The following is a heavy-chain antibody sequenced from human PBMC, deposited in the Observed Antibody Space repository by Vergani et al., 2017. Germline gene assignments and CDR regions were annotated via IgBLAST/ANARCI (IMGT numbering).Heavy chain of an antibody. V-gene: IGHV5-51*01. CDR1: GYIFSHFW. D-gene: IGHD3-3*01. CDR2: IYPGDSEV. J-gene: IGHJ5*02. CDR3: ANAHDFSSLYSTYNWFDP. Sequence: EKQLVQSGSETKKPGESLKISCQAFGYIFSHFWIGWVRQRPGRGLDWMGIIYPGDSEVKSNPTFRGQVIFSVDTSVNTASLQWRSLQASDTATYYCANAHDFSSLYSTYNWFDPWGQGTQVTVSS.